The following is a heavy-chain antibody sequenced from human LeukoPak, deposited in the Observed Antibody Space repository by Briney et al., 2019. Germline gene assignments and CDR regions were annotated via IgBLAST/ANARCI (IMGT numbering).Heavy chain of an antibody. CDR2: IYYSGST. J-gene: IGHJ4*02. CDR1: GGSTSSYC. D-gene: IGHD3-9*01. CDR3: ARRGDILTGYYSLDY. V-gene: IGHV4-59*01. Sequence: SETLSLTCTVSGGSTSSYCWSWIRQPPGKGLEWIGYIYYSGSTNYNPSLKSRVTISVDTSKNQFSLKLSSVTAADTAVYYCARRGDILTGYYSLDYWGQGTLVTVSS.